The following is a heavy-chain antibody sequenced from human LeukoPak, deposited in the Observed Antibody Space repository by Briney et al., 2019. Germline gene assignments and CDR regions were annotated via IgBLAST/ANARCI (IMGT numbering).Heavy chain of an antibody. Sequence: GESLKISCKGSGYSFTNYWISWVRHMPRKGLEWMGRIEPSDSYTKYSPSFQGHVTNSTYKSISTAYPQWSSLKASDTAMYYCAKSITTRGYWGQGTLVTVSS. CDR3: AKSITTRGY. D-gene: IGHD3-3*01. V-gene: IGHV5-10-1*01. CDR1: GYSFTNYW. J-gene: IGHJ4*02. CDR2: IEPSDSYT.